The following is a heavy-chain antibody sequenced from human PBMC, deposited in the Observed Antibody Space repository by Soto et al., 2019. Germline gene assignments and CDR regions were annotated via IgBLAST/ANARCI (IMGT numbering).Heavy chain of an antibody. Sequence: LSLTCAASGFTFSSYAMSWVRQAPGKGLEWVSAISGSGGSTYYADSVKGRFTISRDNSKNTLYLQMNSLRAEDTAVYYCAKDRPRSPHPRETLDWFDPWGQGTLVTVSS. CDR3: AKDRPRSPHPRETLDWFDP. D-gene: IGHD3-16*01. CDR1: GFTFSSYA. V-gene: IGHV3-23*01. J-gene: IGHJ5*02. CDR2: ISGSGGST.